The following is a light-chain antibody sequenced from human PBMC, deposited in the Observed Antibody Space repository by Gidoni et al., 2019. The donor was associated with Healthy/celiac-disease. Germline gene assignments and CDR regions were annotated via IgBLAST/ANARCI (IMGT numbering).Light chain of an antibody. CDR3: QQRSNWPPFT. J-gene: IGKJ3*01. CDR1: QSVSSY. CDR2: DAS. V-gene: IGKV3-11*01. Sequence: DIVLTQPPATLSLSPGERATLSCRASQSVSSYLAWYQQKPGQAPRLLIYDASNRATGIPARFSGSGSGTDFTLTISSLEPEDFAVYYCQQRSNWPPFTFGPGTKVDIK.